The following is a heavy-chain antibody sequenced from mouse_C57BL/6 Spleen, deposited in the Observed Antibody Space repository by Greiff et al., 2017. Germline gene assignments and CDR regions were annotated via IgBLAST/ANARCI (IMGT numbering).Heavy chain of an antibody. Sequence: VQLQQPGAELVMPGASVKLSCKASGYTFTRYWMHWVKQRPGHGLEWIGEIDPSDSHTNYNQKFKGKSTLTVDKSSSSAYMQLSSLTSADSSVYYCARSEFYYGSSYCYFDVWGTGTTVTVSS. D-gene: IGHD1-1*01. J-gene: IGHJ1*03. V-gene: IGHV1-69*01. CDR1: GYTFTRYW. CDR3: ARSEFYYGSSYCYFDV. CDR2: IDPSDSHT.